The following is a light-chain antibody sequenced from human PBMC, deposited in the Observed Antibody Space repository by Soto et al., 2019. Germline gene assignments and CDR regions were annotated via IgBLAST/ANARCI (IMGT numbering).Light chain of an antibody. CDR1: SSDVGAYDY. CDR2: EVS. CDR3: SSYTSSSTRV. Sequence: QSVLTQPASVSGSPGQSITISCTGTSSDVGAYDYVSWYQQHPDKAPKLMIYEVSNRPSGVSNRLSGSKSVNTATLTISGLQAEDEADYYCSSYTSSSTRVFGTGTKLTVL. V-gene: IGLV2-14*03. J-gene: IGLJ1*01.